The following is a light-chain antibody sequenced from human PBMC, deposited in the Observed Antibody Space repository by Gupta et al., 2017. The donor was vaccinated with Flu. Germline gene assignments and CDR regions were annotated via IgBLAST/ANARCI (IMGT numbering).Light chain of an antibody. CDR1: CSNRASND. V-gene: IGLV1-47*01. CDR2: GNN. J-gene: IGLJ2*01. CDR3: ESYADSLSGPV. Sequence: RATTSRAGSCSNRASNDVHWYQQLPGTAPKVLIYGNNQRPSGVPDRFSGSKSGTSASPAITGLRAEDEAEDDCESYADSLSGPVFGGGTKLTVL.